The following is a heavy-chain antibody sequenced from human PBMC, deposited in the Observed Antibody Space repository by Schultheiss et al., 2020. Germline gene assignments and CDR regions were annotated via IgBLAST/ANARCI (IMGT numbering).Heavy chain of an antibody. CDR2: ISSSGNTI. V-gene: IGHV3-48*03. CDR1: GFTFSSYE. J-gene: IGHJ4*02. D-gene: IGHD4-17*01. Sequence: GESLKISCAASGFTFSSYEMHWVRQAPGKGLEWLSYISSSGNTIYYAVSVKGRFTISRDNAKNSLYLQMNSLRAEDTAVYYCARDYGDYYIFDYWGQGTLVTVSS. CDR3: ARDYGDYYIFDY.